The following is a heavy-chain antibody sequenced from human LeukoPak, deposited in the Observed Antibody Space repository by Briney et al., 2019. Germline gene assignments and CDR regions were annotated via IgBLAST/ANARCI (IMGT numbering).Heavy chain of an antibody. D-gene: IGHD1-26*01. CDR3: AKPVGATEHYYYYGMDV. CDR1: GFTFSSYA. J-gene: IGHJ6*02. CDR2: ISGSGGST. Sequence: GGSLRLSCAASGFTFSSYAMSWVRQAQGKGREGVSAISGSGGSTYYADSVKGRFTISRDNSKNTLYLQMNSLRAEDTTVYYCAKPVGATEHYYYYGMDVWGQGTTVTVSS. V-gene: IGHV3-23*01.